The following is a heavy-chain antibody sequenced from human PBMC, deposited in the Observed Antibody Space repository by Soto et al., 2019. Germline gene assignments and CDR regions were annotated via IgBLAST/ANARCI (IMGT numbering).Heavy chain of an antibody. CDR3: AHRLPGPSGYDV. D-gene: IGHD6-13*01. CDR2: IYWNDEQ. Sequence: SGPTLVNPTQTLPLTCTFSGFSLTSGVVGVGWIRQPAGEALEWLALIYWNDEQYYNPSLRNRLTITRDTYKKQVVLTMNNMDPVDTATYYCAHRLPGPSGYDVWGQGTTVTVSS. V-gene: IGHV2-5*01. J-gene: IGHJ6*02. CDR1: GFSLTSGVVG.